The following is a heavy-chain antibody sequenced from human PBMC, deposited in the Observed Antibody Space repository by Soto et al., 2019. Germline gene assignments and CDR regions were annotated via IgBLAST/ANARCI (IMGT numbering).Heavy chain of an antibody. J-gene: IGHJ3*02. D-gene: IGHD3-22*01. CDR2: IYYSGST. CDR1: GGSISSYY. CDR3: ASFDIAPNYYGSAGEALDI. V-gene: IGHV4-59*01. Sequence: SETLSLTCTVSGGSISSYYWSWIRQPPGKGLEWIGYIYYSGSTNYNPSLKCRVTISVDTSKNQFSLKLSSVTAADTAVYYCASFDIAPNYYGSAGEALDIWGQGTMVT.